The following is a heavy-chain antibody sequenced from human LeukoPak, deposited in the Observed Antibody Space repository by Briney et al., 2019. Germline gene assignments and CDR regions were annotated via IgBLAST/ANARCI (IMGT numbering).Heavy chain of an antibody. D-gene: IGHD2-2*01. CDR3: ASSLGYCSSTSCYGRPGNWFDP. J-gene: IGHJ5*02. CDR2: ISWNSGSI. CDR1: GFTFDDYA. V-gene: IGHV3-9*01. Sequence: GGSLRLSCAASGFTFDDYAMHWVRQAPGKGLEWVSGISWNSGSIGYADSVKGRFTISRDNAKNSLYLQMNSLRAEDTAVYYCASSLGYCSSTSCYGRPGNWFDPWGQGTLVTVSS.